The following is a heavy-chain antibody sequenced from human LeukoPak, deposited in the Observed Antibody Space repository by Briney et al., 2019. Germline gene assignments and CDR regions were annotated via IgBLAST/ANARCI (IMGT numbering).Heavy chain of an antibody. CDR2: IYYSGTT. D-gene: IGHD3-16*01. Sequence: SETLSLTCTVSGGSISSSNYFWGWIRQSPGKGLEWIGTIYYSGTTYYNPSLKSRVTIPIDMSKDHFSLNLNSVTAADTAVYYCARHGLRRGPNWFDPWGQGTLVTVSS. CDR3: ARHGLRRGPNWFDP. J-gene: IGHJ5*02. V-gene: IGHV4-39*07. CDR1: GGSISSSNYF.